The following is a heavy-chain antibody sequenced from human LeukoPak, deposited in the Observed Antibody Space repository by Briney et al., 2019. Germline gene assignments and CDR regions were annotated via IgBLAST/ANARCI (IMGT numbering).Heavy chain of an antibody. D-gene: IGHD6-13*01. CDR1: GYTFTGYY. CDR2: INPNGGGT. CDR3: ARDPSEDEAANYYMDV. V-gene: IGHV1-2*02. Sequence: ASVKVSCKASGYTFTGYYMHWVRQAPGQGLEWMGWINPNGGGTNYAQKFQGRVTMTRDTSISTAYMELSRLRSDDTAVYYCARDPSEDEAANYYMDVWGKGTTVTVSS. J-gene: IGHJ6*03.